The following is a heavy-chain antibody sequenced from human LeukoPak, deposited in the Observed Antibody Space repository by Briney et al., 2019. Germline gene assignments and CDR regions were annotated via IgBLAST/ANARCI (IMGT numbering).Heavy chain of an antibody. CDR3: ARDQISVLTTVYYYIDV. CDR2: IYPVDSDT. J-gene: IGHJ6*03. CDR1: GYSFTSYW. V-gene: IGHV5-51*01. D-gene: IGHD3-16*01. Sequence: GESLKISCKGSGYSFTSYWIGWVRQMPGKGLEGMGIIYPVDSDTRYSPSFQGQVTISAGKSISTAYLQWSSLKASDTAMYYCARDQISVLTTVYYYIDVWGKGTTVTISS.